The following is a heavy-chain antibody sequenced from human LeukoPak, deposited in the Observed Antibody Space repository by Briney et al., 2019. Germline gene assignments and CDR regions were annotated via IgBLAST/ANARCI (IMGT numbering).Heavy chain of an antibody. Sequence: SETLSLTCAVYGGSFSGYYWSWIRQPPGKGLEWIGEINHSGSTKYNPSLKSRVIISVDTSKNQFSLKLTSVTAADTAVYYCARAGDNSDSADYWGQGTLVTVSS. CDR3: ARAGDNSDSADY. CDR2: INHSGST. V-gene: IGHV4-34*01. D-gene: IGHD3-22*01. J-gene: IGHJ4*02. CDR1: GGSFSGYY.